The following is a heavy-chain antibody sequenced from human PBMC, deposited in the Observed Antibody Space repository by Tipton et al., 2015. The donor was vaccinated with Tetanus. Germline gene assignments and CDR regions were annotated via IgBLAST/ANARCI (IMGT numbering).Heavy chain of an antibody. J-gene: IGHJ4*02. Sequence: SVRLSCEASGFTFSTYWMHWVRQAPGKGLVWVSRIDSDGSGTTYADFVKGRFTISRDNAKNTLYLQMNSLRAEDTAVYYCARAGMVTDDRSKFDSWGQGSLVSVSS. CDR2: IDSDGSGT. CDR3: ARAGMVTDDRSKFDS. CDR1: GFTFSTYW. V-gene: IGHV3-74*01. D-gene: IGHD2-21*02.